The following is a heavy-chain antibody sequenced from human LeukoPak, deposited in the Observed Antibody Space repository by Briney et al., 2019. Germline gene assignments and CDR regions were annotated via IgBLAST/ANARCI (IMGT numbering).Heavy chain of an antibody. V-gene: IGHV4-34*01. CDR2: INHSGST. CDR3: ARRRSSYHHYNTHQFDY. J-gene: IGHJ4*02. D-gene: IGHD5-24*01. CDR1: GGSFSGYY. Sequence: SETLSLTCAVYGGSFSGYYWSWIRQPPGKGLEWIGEINHSGSTNYNPSLKSRVTISVDTSKNQFSLKLSSVTAADTAVYYCARRRSSYHHYNTHQFDYWSQGTLVTVSS.